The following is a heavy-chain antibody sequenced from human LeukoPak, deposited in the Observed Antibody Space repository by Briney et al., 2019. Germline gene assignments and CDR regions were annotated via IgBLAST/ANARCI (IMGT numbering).Heavy chain of an antibody. CDR1: GGSVNSGSYY. D-gene: IGHD2-2*01. CDR3: ARVSAGGYCSSTSCTEGMDV. V-gene: IGHV4-61*01. J-gene: IGHJ6*02. Sequence: PSETLSLTCNVSGGSVNSGSYYWSWIRQPPGKGLEWIGYIYYSGSTNYNPSLKSRVTISVDTSKNQFSLKLSSVTAADTAVYYCARVSAGGYCSSTSCTEGMDVWGQGTTVTVSS. CDR2: IYYSGST.